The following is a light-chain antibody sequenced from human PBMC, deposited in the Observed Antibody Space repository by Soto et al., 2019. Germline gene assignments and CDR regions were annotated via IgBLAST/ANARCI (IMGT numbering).Light chain of an antibody. V-gene: IGLV2-14*01. J-gene: IGLJ1*01. CDR2: EVN. Sequence: QSVLTQPASVSGSPGQSITVSCTGTSSDIGGYNYVSWYQHHPGKAPQLIIYEVNLRPSGVSDRFSASKSGDTASLTISGLQAGDEADYYCCSYSTSNTHNYVFGTGTKVTV. CDR1: SSDIGGYNY. CDR3: CSYSTSNTHNYV.